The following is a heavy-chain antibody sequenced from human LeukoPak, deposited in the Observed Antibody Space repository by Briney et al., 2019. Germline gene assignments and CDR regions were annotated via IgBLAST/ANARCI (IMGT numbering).Heavy chain of an antibody. CDR2: ISSSSSYI. D-gene: IGHD3-10*02. V-gene: IGHV3-21*04. CDR1: EFTFSDSW. CDR3: AELGITMIGGV. Sequence: PGGSLRLSCAASEFTFSDSWMSWVRQAPGKGLEWVSSISSSSSYIYYADSVKGRFTISRDNAKNSLYLQMNSLRAEDTAVYYCAELGITMIGGVWGKGTTVTISS. J-gene: IGHJ6*04.